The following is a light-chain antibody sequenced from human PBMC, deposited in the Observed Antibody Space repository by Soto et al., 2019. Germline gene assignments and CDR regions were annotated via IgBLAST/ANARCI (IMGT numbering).Light chain of an antibody. Sequence: EIVLTQSPGTLSLSPGERATLSCRASQSVSSSYLAWYQQKPRQAPTLLIYGASSRATGIPDRFSGSGSGTDFTLTISRLEPEDFAEYYCHQYGSLYTGGQGTKLEIK. J-gene: IGKJ2*01. V-gene: IGKV3-20*01. CDR1: QSVSSSY. CDR3: HQYGSLYT. CDR2: GAS.